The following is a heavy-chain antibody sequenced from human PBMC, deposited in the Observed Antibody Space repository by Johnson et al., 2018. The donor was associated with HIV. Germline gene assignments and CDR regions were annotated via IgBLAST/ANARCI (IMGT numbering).Heavy chain of an antibody. CDR3: ARDQRHIAAAGPPDAFDI. CDR1: GFTFSSYG. J-gene: IGHJ3*02. D-gene: IGHD6-13*01. Sequence: VQLAESGGGLVKPGGSLRLSCAASGFTFSSYGMHWVRQAPGKGLEWVAVISYDGSNKYYVDSVKGRFTISRDNAKNSLYLQMNSLRAEDTAVYYCARDQRHIAAAGPPDAFDIWGQGTMVTVSS. CDR2: ISYDGSNK. V-gene: IGHV3-30*03.